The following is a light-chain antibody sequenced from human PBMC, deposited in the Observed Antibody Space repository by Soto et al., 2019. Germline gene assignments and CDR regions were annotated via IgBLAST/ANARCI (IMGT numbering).Light chain of an antibody. CDR3: QQYGSSPGIFT. CDR1: QSVSSSY. Sequence: EIVLTQSPGTLSLSPGERATLSCRASQSVSSSYLAWYQQKPGQAPRLLIYGASSRATGIPDRFSGSGSGTAFTLTISILEPEDFAVYYCQQYGSSPGIFTFGPGTKVDIK. J-gene: IGKJ3*01. CDR2: GAS. V-gene: IGKV3-20*01.